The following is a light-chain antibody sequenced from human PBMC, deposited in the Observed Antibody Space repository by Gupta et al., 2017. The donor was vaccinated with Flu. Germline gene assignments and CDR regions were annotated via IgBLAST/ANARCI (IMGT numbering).Light chain of an antibody. Sequence: DIHIPPSPSTLSASVGDRVSITCRASQGISSYLAGYQQKTGKAPNLLLYKASSLKSGVPSRFSGSGSGTEFTLTISTLQPDECATYDCQQYGTCPFTFGPGTKVDFK. CDR1: QGISSY. CDR2: KAS. CDR3: QQYGTCPFT. V-gene: IGKV1-5*03. J-gene: IGKJ3*01.